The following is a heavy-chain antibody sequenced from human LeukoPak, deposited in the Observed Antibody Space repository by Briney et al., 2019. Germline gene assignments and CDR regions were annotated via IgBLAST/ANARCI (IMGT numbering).Heavy chain of an antibody. CDR2: INHSGST. J-gene: IGHJ4*02. CDR1: GGSFSGYY. Sequence: SETLSLTCAVYGGSFSGYYWSWIRQPPGKGLEWIGEINHSGSTNYNPSLKSRVTISVDTSKNQFSLKLSSVTAADTAVYYCARGPLYYCGSGSYYKRFDYWGQGTLVTVSS. CDR3: ARGPLYYCGSGSYYKRFDY. D-gene: IGHD3-10*01. V-gene: IGHV4-34*01.